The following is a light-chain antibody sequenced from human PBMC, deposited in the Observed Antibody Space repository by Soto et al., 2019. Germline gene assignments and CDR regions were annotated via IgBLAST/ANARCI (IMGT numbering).Light chain of an antibody. CDR2: DAS. J-gene: IGKJ5*01. CDR3: QQHNTWPIT. Sequence: EIVLTQSPGTLSLSPGERAPLSCSVSQSVSSYLAWYQQKPGQAPRLLIYDASNRATGIPARFSGSGSGTDFTLTISSLEPEDFAVYSCQQHNTWPITFGQGTRLEI. CDR1: QSVSSY. V-gene: IGKV3-11*01.